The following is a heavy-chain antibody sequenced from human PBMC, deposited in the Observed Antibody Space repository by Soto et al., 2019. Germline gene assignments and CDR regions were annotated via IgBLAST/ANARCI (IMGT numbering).Heavy chain of an antibody. D-gene: IGHD5-18*01. V-gene: IGHV5-51*01. CDR2: IYPGDSDT. CDR3: ARRAGYGYDSRDNWFDP. CDR1: GYSFTSYW. J-gene: IGHJ5*02. Sequence: PGESLKISCKGSGYSFTSYWIGWVRQMPGKGLEWMGIIYPGDSDTRYSPSFQGQVTISADKSISTAYLQWSSLKASDTAMYYRARRAGYGYDSRDNWFDPWGQGTLVTVSS.